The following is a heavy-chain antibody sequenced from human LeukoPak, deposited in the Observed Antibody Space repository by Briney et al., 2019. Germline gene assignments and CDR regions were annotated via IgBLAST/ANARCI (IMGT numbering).Heavy chain of an antibody. CDR3: ARLYSSSSVMGYYYMDV. CDR1: GYTFTSYG. CDR2: ISAYNGNT. Sequence: GASVKVSCKASGYTFTSYGISWVRQAPGQGLEWMGWISAYNGNTNYAQKLQGRVTITRNTSISTAYMELSSLRSEDTAVYYCARLYSSSSVMGYYYMDVWGKGTTVTVSS. V-gene: IGHV1-18*01. D-gene: IGHD6-6*01. J-gene: IGHJ6*03.